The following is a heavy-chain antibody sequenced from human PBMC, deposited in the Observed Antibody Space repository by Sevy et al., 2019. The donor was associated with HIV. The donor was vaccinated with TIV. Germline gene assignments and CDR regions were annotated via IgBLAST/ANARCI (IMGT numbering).Heavy chain of an antibody. CDR3: AKSTVGSWYVFDP. CDR1: GFSFSSYA. D-gene: IGHD6-13*01. Sequence: GESLKISCAASGFSFSSYAMNWVRQAPGKGLEWVSVITGSGGSINYADSMKGRFTISRDNSKNTLYLQMNSLRVEDTAVYYCAKSTVGSWYVFDPWGQGTLVTVSS. J-gene: IGHJ5*02. V-gene: IGHV3-23*01. CDR2: ITGSGGSI.